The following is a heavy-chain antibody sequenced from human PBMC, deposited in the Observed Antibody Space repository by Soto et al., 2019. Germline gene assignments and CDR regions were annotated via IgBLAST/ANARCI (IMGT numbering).Heavy chain of an antibody. J-gene: IGHJ6*03. CDR1: GFSFSSYW. D-gene: IGHD3-9*01. V-gene: IGHV3-74*01. CDR2: INSDGSST. CDR3: ARGHYDILTGYWVSVGYYYYYMDV. Sequence: GGSLRLSCAASGFSFSSYWMHWVRQAPGKGLVWVSRINSDGSSTSYADSVKGRFTISRDNAKNTLYLQMNSLRAEDTAVYYCARGHYDILTGYWVSVGYYYYYMDVWGKGTTVTVSS.